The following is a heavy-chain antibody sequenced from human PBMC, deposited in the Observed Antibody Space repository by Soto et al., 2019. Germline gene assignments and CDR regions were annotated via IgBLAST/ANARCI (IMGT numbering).Heavy chain of an antibody. CDR1: GFTFSSYS. CDR3: ARDRARGFGETNRENI. D-gene: IGHD3-10*01. Sequence: GGSLRLSCAASGFTFSSYSMNWVRQAPGKGLEWVSSISSSSSYIYYADSVKGRFTISRDNAKNSLYLQMNSLRAEDTAVYYCARDRARGFGETNRENIWGQGTMVTVSS. V-gene: IGHV3-21*01. CDR2: ISSSSSYI. J-gene: IGHJ3*02.